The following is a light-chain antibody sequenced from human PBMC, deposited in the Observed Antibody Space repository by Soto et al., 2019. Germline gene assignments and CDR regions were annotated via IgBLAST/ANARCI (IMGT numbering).Light chain of an antibody. CDR2: EGS. Sequence: QSALTQPASVSGSPGQSITISCTGTSSDVGSYNLVSWYQQHPGKAPKLMIYEGSKRPSGISNRFSGSNSGNTASLTISGLQAEDEADYYCCSYAARSTLIFGGGTKLTVL. V-gene: IGLV2-23*01. CDR1: SSDVGSYNL. J-gene: IGLJ2*01. CDR3: CSYAARSTLI.